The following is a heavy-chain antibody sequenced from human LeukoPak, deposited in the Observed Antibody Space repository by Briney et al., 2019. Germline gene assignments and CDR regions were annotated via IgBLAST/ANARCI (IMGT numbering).Heavy chain of an antibody. Sequence: GSLRLSCAASGFTFSSFWISWVRQAPGKGLEWVANIKQDGSEKYYVDSVKGRFTISRDNAKNSLYLQMNSLRAEDTAVYYCAKYSSGWIDYWGQGTLVTVSS. CDR1: GFTFSSFW. V-gene: IGHV3-7*03. D-gene: IGHD6-19*01. CDR2: IKQDGSEK. CDR3: AKYSSGWIDY. J-gene: IGHJ4*02.